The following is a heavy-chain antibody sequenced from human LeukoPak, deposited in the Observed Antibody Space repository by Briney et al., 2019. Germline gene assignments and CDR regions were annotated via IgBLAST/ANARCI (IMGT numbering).Heavy chain of an antibody. J-gene: IGHJ4*02. Sequence: PSETLSLTCAVYGGSFVGRHWSWIRQPPGKGLEWLGEGSHAGSTNYNPSLKGRVSISVDTSRDQFSLKLTSVTAADTAMYYCVRGRLNWDYDFDYWGPGTLVTVSS. CDR3: VRGRLNWDYDFDY. V-gene: IGHV4-34*01. CDR1: GGSFVGRH. CDR2: GSHAGST. D-gene: IGHD1-7*01.